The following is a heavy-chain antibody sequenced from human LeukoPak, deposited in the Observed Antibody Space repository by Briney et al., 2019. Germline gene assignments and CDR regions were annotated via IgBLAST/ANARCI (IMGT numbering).Heavy chain of an antibody. V-gene: IGHV3-23*01. CDR1: GFTFSSYA. CDR3: AKKYYFGSGAYGYFDP. D-gene: IGHD3-10*01. CDR2: ISGSGGST. Sequence: GGSLRLSCAASGFTFSSYAMSWVRQAPGKGLEWVSAISGSGGSTYYADSVKGRFTISRDNSKNTVNLQMSSLRAEDTAVYYCAKKYYFGSGAYGYFDPWGQGTLATVSS. J-gene: IGHJ4*02.